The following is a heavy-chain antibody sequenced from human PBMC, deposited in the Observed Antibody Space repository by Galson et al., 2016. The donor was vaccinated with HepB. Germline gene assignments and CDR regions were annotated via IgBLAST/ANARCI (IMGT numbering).Heavy chain of an antibody. D-gene: IGHD1-26*01. CDR3: ARSDSGNYPEYFDY. CDR2: IYYSGST. CDR1: GGSISSGVYY. Sequence: TLSLTCTVSGGSISSGVYYWSWIRQHPGKGLEWIGYIYYSGSTYYNPPLKSRFTISIDTSKNQFSLKLDSVTAADTAVYYCARSDSGNYPEYFDYWGQGTVVTVSS. J-gene: IGHJ4*02. V-gene: IGHV4-31*03.